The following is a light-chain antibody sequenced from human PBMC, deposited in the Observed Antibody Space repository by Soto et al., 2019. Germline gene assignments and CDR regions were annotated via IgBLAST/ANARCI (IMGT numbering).Light chain of an antibody. J-gene: IGKJ4*01. V-gene: IGKV3-11*01. CDR2: DAS. Sequence: EIVLTQSPATLSLSPGERATLSCRASQSVGSYLAWYQQTPGQAPRLLIYDASNRATGIPARFSGSGSGTDFTLTISSLEPEDFAVYYRHQGRFWSPVTFGGGTKVEIK. CDR1: QSVGSY. CDR3: HQGRFWSPVT.